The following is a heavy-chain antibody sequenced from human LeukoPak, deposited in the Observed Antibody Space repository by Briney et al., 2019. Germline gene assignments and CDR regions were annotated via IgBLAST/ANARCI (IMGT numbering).Heavy chain of an antibody. CDR1: GGFISSHF. J-gene: IGHJ3*01. D-gene: IGHD3-3*01. CDR3: ARGGFGVVVEEAFDF. V-gene: IGHV4-59*11. CDR2: INYSGST. Sequence: PSETLSLTCTVSGGFISSHFWSRIRQPPGKGLEWIGYINYSGSTKSNPSLKSRATLSIDTSKNQFSLKLSSVTAADTAAYYCARGGFGVVVEEAFDFWGPGTMVTVSS.